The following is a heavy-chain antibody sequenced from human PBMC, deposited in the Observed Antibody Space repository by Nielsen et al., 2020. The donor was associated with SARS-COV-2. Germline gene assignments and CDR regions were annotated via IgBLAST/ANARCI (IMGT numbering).Heavy chain of an antibody. CDR3: AKWGYSSSWDTPYGMDV. Sequence: SLKISCAASGFTFDDYAMHWVWQAPGKGLEWVSGISWNSGSIGYADSVKGRFTISRDNAKNSLYLQMNSLRAEDTALYYCAKWGYSSSWDTPYGMDVWGQGTTVTVSS. J-gene: IGHJ6*02. V-gene: IGHV3-9*01. CDR2: ISWNSGSI. CDR1: GFTFDDYA. D-gene: IGHD6-13*01.